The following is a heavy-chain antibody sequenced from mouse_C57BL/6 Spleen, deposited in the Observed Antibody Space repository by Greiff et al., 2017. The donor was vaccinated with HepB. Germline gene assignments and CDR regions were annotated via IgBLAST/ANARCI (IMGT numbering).Heavy chain of an antibody. V-gene: IGHV5-9*01. CDR1: GFTFSSYT. Sequence: EVKLVESGGGLVKPGGSLKLSCAASGFTFSSYTMSWVRQTPEKRLEWVATISGGGGNTYYPDSVKGRFTISRDNAKNTLYLQMSSLRSEDTALYYCARQVTRGYAMDYWGQGTSVTVSS. CDR2: ISGGGGNT. J-gene: IGHJ4*01. CDR3: ARQVTRGYAMDY. D-gene: IGHD2-2*01.